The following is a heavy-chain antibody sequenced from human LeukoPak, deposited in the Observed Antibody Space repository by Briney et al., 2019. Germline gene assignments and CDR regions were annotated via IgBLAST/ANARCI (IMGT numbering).Heavy chain of an antibody. D-gene: IGHD2-8*01. CDR3: ARDLLYGGPASNYYYYGMDV. V-gene: IGHV3-48*02. Sequence: GGTLRLSCAASGCTFSSYSMTWVRQAPAKGLEWLSYISSSSSTIYYADSVKGRFTISRDNAKNSLYLQMNSLRDEDTAVYYCARDLLYGGPASNYYYYGMDVWGQGTTVTVSS. J-gene: IGHJ6*02. CDR2: ISSSSSTI. CDR1: GCTFSSYS.